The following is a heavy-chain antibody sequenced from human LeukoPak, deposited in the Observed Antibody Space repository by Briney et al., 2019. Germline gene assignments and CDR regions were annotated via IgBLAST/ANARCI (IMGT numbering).Heavy chain of an antibody. CDR3: AREDPQTTVPEGMDV. V-gene: IGHV4-59*01. J-gene: IGHJ6*02. D-gene: IGHD4-17*01. CDR1: GVSISSYY. Sequence: SETLSLTCSVSGVSISSYYWSWIRQSPGKGLEWLGYIYYTGTTNYNPSLKSRITISVDTSKNQFSLKLSSVTAADTAGYCGAREDPQTTVPEGMDVWGQGTTVTVSS. CDR2: IYYTGTT.